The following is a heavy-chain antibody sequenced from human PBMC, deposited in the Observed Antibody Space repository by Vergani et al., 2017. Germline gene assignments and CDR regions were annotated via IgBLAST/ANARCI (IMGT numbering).Heavy chain of an antibody. J-gene: IGHJ4*02. CDR3: ARDRDSGEGGYFDY. CDR2: IWYDGSNK. CDR1: GFTFSSYG. Sequence: QVQLVESGGGVVQPGRSLRLSCAASGFTFSSYGMHWVRQAPGKGLEWVAVIWYDGSNKYYADSVKGRFTISRDNSKNTLYLQMNSLRAEDTAVYYCARDRDSGEGGYFDYWGQGTLVTFSS. D-gene: IGHD1-26*01. V-gene: IGHV3-33*01.